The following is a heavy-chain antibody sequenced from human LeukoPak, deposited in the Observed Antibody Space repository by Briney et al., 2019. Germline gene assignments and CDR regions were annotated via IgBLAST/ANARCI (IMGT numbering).Heavy chain of an antibody. CDR2: IGTAGDT. V-gene: IGHV3-13*01. D-gene: IGHD3-16*02. J-gene: IGHJ5*02. Sequence: PGGSLRLSCAASGFSFSSSAMSWVRQATGKGLEWVSAIGTAGDTYYPGSVKGRFTISRENAKNSLYLQMNSLRAEDTAVYYCARVLLRLGELSLDPWGQGTLVTVSS. CDR1: GFSFSSSA. CDR3: ARVLLRLGELSLDP.